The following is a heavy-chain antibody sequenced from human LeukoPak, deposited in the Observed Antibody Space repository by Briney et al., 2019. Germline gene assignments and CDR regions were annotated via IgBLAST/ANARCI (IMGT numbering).Heavy chain of an antibody. CDR3: TTDIGTSSTTYYDFWSGYPPFDY. D-gene: IGHD3-3*01. Sequence: PGGSLRLSCAASGFTFSNAWMSWVRQAPGKGLEWVGRIKSKTDGGTTDYAAPVKGRFTISRDDSKNTLYLQMNSLKTEDTAVYYCTTDIGTSSTTYYDFWSGYPPFDYWGQGTLVTVSS. CDR2: IKSKTDGGTT. J-gene: IGHJ4*02. CDR1: GFTFSNAW. V-gene: IGHV3-15*01.